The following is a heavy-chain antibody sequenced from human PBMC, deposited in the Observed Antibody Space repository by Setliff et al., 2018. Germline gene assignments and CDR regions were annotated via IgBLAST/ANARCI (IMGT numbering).Heavy chain of an antibody. CDR1: GFSISSGSHY. CDR3: ARGGTYRYFDY. V-gene: IGHV4-61*02. J-gene: IGHJ4*02. CDR2: IYISGST. Sequence: SETLSLTCAVSGFSISSGSHYWGWIRQPAGKGLEWIGRIYISGSTIYNPSLKSRVTMSVDTSKNQFSLKLSSVTAADTAVYYCARGGTYRYFDYWGQGTLVTVSS.